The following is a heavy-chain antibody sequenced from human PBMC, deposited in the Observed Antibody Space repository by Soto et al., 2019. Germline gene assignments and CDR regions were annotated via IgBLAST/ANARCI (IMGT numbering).Heavy chain of an antibody. J-gene: IGHJ4*02. V-gene: IGHV3-74*01. CDR1: GFTFSSYW. CDR3: ATAGSYRFDY. D-gene: IGHD3-10*01. CDR2: MNSDGSTT. Sequence: EVQLVESGGGLVQPGGSLRLSCVASGFTFSSYWMHWVRQAPGKGLVWVSRMNSDGSTTNYADSVKGRFIISRDNSKNTLYLQINSLRVEDTAVYYCATAGSYRFDYWGQGTLVTASS.